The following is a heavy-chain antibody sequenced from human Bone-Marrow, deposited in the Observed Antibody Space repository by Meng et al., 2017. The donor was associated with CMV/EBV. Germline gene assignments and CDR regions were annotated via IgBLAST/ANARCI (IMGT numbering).Heavy chain of an antibody. D-gene: IGHD3-3*01. CDR1: GFTFSSYA. J-gene: IGHJ6*02. CDR3: AKDFTTDYDFWSGYYPYYYYGMDV. CDR2: ISGSGGST. V-gene: IGHV3-23*01. Sequence: SCAASGFTFSSYAMSWVRQAQGKGLEWVSAISGSGGSTYYADSVKGRFTISRDNSKNTLYLQMNSLSAEDTAVYYCAKDFTTDYDFWSGYYPYYYYGMDVWGQGTTVTVSS.